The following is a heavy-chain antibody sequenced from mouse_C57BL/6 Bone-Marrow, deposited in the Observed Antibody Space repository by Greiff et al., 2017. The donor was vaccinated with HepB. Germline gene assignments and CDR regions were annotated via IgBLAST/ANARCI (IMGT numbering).Heavy chain of an antibody. J-gene: IGHJ3*01. CDR3: ARGGSSGYPAWFAY. Sequence: EVQLQESEGGLVQPGSSMKLSCTASGFTFSDYYMAWVRQVPEKGLEWVANINYDGSGTYYLDSLKSRFIISRDNAKNILYMQMSSLKSEDTATYYCARGGSSGYPAWFAYWGQVTLVTVAA. D-gene: IGHD3-2*02. V-gene: IGHV5-16*01. CDR2: INYDGSGT. CDR1: GFTFSDYY.